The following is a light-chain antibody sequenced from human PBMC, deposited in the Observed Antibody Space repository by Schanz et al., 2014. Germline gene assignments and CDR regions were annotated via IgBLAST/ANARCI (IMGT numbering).Light chain of an antibody. J-gene: IGKJ1*01. Sequence: EMVMTQSPATLSVSPGEAATLSCRASQSVNNKVAWYQQRPGQAPRLLIYATSTRATGIPDRFSGSGSGTDFTLTISRLEPEDFAVYYCQQYGSSPSTFGQGTKVEI. CDR3: QQYGSSPST. CDR1: QSVNNK. CDR2: ATS. V-gene: IGKV3-20*01.